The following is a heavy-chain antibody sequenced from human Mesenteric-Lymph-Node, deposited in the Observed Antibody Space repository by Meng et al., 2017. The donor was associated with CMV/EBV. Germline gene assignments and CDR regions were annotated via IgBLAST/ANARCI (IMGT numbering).Heavy chain of an antibody. CDR1: GGSISNNNYY. CDR2: THYTGNV. V-gene: IGHV4-39*07. D-gene: IGHD1-26*01. CDR3: ARGGTNPYDAFDI. J-gene: IGHJ3*02. Sequence: SETLSLTCIVSGGSISNNNYYWGWIRQPPGKGLEWIGSTHYTGNVQYNSFLKSRVTISVDTSKNQFSLRLTSVTAADTAVYFCARGGTNPYDAFDIWGQGTMVTVSS.